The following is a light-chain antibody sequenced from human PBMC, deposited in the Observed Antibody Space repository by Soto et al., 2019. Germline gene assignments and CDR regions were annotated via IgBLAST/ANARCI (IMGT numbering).Light chain of an antibody. CDR1: QSISSY. Sequence: DIQMTQSPSSLSASVGDRVTITCRASQSISSYLNWYQQKPGKAPKLLIYAASSLQSGVPSRFSGSGSETDFTVTISSLQPEDFATYHCKQSYSMTRPFGGGTKVDIX. CDR2: AAS. J-gene: IGKJ4*01. CDR3: KQSYSMTRP. V-gene: IGKV1-39*01.